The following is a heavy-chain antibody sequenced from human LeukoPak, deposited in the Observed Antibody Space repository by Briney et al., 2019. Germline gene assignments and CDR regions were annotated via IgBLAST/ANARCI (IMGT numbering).Heavy chain of an antibody. Sequence: SETLSLTCTVSGVSINSHYWSWIRQSPGKGLEWIAYGHYSGTTNYNPSLKSRVTISVDTSKNQFSLKLTSVSAADTAMYYCARYGTGTGYPLDYWGLGTLVTVSS. CDR3: ARYGTGTGYPLDY. V-gene: IGHV4-59*08. CDR2: GHYSGTT. CDR1: GVSINSHY. D-gene: IGHD3/OR15-3a*01. J-gene: IGHJ4*02.